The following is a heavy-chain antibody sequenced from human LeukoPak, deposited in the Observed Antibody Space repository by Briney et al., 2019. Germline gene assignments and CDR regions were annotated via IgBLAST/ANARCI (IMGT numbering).Heavy chain of an antibody. J-gene: IGHJ4*02. D-gene: IGHD6-19*01. CDR2: IGIRGDT. CDR1: GFILIDYD. CDR3: ARGGIQVSGIDEFDY. V-gene: IGHV3-13*01. Sequence: GGSLRLFWAASGFILIDYDMHWARLDIGKGLEWVSAIGIRGDTHKSGSLKGRFTISRENAESSLYLQMNSLRAEDTAVYYCARGGIQVSGIDEFDYWGQGTLVTVSS.